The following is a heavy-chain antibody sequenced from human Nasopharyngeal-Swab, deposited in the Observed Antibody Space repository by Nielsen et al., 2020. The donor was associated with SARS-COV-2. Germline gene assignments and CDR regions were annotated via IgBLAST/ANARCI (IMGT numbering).Heavy chain of an antibody. CDR1: GFTFANYA. D-gene: IGHD2-21*01. V-gene: IGHV3-49*04. J-gene: IGHJ4*02. Sequence: GGSLRFSCTVSGFTFANYAMSWVRQAPGKGLEWVGFIRSKAYGGTTEYAASVKGRFTISRDDSKSIAYLHMDSLKTEDTAVYYCITLDRLLSIDYWGQGTLVTVSS. CDR3: ITLDRLLSIDY. CDR2: IRSKAYGGTT.